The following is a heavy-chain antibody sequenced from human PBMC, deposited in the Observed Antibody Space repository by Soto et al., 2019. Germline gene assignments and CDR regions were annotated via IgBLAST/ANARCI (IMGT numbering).Heavy chain of an antibody. CDR3: ARGVRIGCFGDYFDS. Sequence: SETLSLTCTVSCGSISSNYWSWIRQPPGEALEWIGYVFYTGSTHYNPSLKSRVTISVDTSKNQFSLNLRSVTAADTAVYSCARGVRIGCFGDYFDSWGQGTLVTV. D-gene: IGHD6-19*01. CDR1: CGSISSNY. V-gene: IGHV4-59*01. J-gene: IGHJ4*02. CDR2: VFYTGST.